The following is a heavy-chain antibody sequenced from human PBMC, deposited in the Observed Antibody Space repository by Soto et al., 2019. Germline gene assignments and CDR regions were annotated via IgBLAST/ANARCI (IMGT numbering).Heavy chain of an antibody. V-gene: IGHV4-28*01. Sequence: PSETLSLTCAVSGYSISSSNWWGWIRQPPGKGLEWIGYIYYSGSTYYNPSLKSRVTMSVDTSKNQFSLKLSSVTAVDTAVYYCARTPPLYDSSGFYYFDYWGQGTLVTVSS. J-gene: IGHJ4*02. CDR3: ARTPPLYDSSGFYYFDY. D-gene: IGHD3-22*01. CDR1: GYSISSSNW. CDR2: IYYSGST.